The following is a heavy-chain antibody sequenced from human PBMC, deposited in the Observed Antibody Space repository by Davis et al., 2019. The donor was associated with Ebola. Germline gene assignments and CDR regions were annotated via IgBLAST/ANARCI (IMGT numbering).Heavy chain of an antibody. V-gene: IGHV1-18*04. CDR3: ARAPIDYGDYGY. CDR1: GYTFTSYY. J-gene: IGHJ4*02. Sequence: ASVKVSCKASGYTFTSYYMHWVRQAPGQGLEWMGWISAYNGNTNYAQKLQGRVTMTTDTSTSTAYMELRSLRSDDTAVYYCARAPIDYGDYGYWGQGTLVTVSS. CDR2: ISAYNGNT. D-gene: IGHD4-17*01.